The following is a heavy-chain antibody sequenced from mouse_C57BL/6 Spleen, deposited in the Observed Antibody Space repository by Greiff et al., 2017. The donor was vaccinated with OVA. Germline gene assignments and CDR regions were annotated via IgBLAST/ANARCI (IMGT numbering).Heavy chain of an antibody. CDR1: GYTFTSYW. CDR2: IDPNSGGT. D-gene: IGHD1-1*01. V-gene: IGHV1-72*01. J-gene: IGHJ4*01. Sequence: QFQLQQPGAELVKPGASVKLSCKASGYTFTSYWMHWVKQRTGRGLEWIGRIDPNSGGTKYNEKFKSKATLTVDKPSSTADMQLSSLTSDDASVYYWAREGTTVDYYAMDYWGQGTSVTVSS. CDR3: AREGTTVDYYAMDY.